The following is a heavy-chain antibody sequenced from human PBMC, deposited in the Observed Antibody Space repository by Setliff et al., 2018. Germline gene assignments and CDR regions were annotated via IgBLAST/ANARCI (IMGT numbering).Heavy chain of an antibody. D-gene: IGHD5-12*01. CDR1: GGSFSGYY. CDR2: INHSGST. V-gene: IGHV4-34*01. Sequence: SETLSLTCAVYGGSFSGYYWSWIRQPPGKGLEWIGEINHSGSTNYNPSLKSRVTISVDTSKNQFSLKLSSATAADTAVYYCARGGYSRGPPVYYFGYWGQGTLVTVSS. CDR3: ARGGYSRGPPVYYFGY. J-gene: IGHJ4*02.